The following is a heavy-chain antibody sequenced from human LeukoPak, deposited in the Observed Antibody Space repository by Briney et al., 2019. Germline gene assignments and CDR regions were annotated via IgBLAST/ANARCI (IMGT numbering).Heavy chain of an antibody. CDR3: ARRQLWFREIDY. V-gene: IGHV4-34*01. Sequence: SETLSLTCAVYGGSFSGYYWSWIRQPPGKGLEWIGEINHSGSTNYNPSLKSRVTISVDTSKNQFSLKLSSVTAADTAVYYCARRQLWFREIDYWGQGTLVTASS. CDR1: GGSFSGYY. D-gene: IGHD3-10*01. CDR2: INHSGST. J-gene: IGHJ4*02.